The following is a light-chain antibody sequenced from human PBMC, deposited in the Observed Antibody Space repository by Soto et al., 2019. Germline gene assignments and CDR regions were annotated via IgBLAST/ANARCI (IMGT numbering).Light chain of an antibody. V-gene: IGLV1-40*01. CDR2: GNI. Sequence: QSVLTQPPSVSGAPGQRVTISCTGSSSNIGAGYDVHWYLQLPGTAPKLLSYGNINRPSGVPDRFSGSNSGTSASLAITGVQAEDEAEYYCQSYDSSLSGVVFGGGTKLTVL. J-gene: IGLJ2*01. CDR3: QSYDSSLSGVV. CDR1: SSNIGAGYD.